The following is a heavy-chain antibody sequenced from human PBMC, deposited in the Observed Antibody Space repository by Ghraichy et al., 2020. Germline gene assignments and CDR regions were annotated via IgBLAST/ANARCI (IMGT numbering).Heavy chain of an antibody. Sequence: SVKVSCKASGGTFSSYAISWVRQAPGQGLEWMGGIIPIFGTANYAQKFQGRVTITTDESTSTAYMELSSLRSEDTAVYYCARDRGEGSGWYFDYWGQGTLVTVSS. V-gene: IGHV1-69*05. CDR2: IIPIFGTA. J-gene: IGHJ4*02. CDR3: ARDRGEGSGWYFDY. D-gene: IGHD6-19*01. CDR1: GGTFSSYA.